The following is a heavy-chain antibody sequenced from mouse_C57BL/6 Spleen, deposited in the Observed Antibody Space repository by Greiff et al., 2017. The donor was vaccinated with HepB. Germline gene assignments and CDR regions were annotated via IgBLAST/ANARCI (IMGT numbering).Heavy chain of an antibody. CDR3: ARPYGKGYYAMDD. D-gene: IGHD1-1*01. CDR1: GYAFSSSW. V-gene: IGHV1-82*01. J-gene: IGHJ4*01. CDR2: IYPGDGDT. Sequence: QVQLQQSGPELVKPGASVKISCKASGYAFSSSWMNWVKQRPGKGLEWIGRIYPGDGDTNYNGKFKGKATLTADKSSSTAYMQLSSLTSEDSAVYFCARPYGKGYYAMDDWGQGTSVTVSS.